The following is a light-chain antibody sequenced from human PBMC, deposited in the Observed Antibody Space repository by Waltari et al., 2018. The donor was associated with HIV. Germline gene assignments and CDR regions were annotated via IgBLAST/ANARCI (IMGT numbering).Light chain of an antibody. CDR2: DAS. J-gene: IGKJ4*01. CDR1: QSVRSF. CDR3: QQRSSWPLT. V-gene: IGKV3-11*01. Sequence: EIVLTQSPATLSLSPGDRATLSCRASQSVRSFLVWYQQKPGQAPRLLIYDASNRATGIPARFSGSGSGTDFTLTISSLEPEDFAVYFCQQRSSWPLTFGGGTRVEIK.